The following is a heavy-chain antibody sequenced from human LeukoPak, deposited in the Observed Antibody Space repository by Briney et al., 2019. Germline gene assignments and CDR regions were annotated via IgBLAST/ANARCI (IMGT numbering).Heavy chain of an antibody. CDR2: IYTSGST. V-gene: IGHV4-4*07. D-gene: IGHD3-3*01. Sequence: SETLSLTCTVSGGSISSYYWSWIRQPAGKGLEWIGRIYTSGSTNYNPSLKSRVTMSVDTSKNQFSLKLSSVTAADTAVYYCARDPTTYYDFWSGYFDFDYRGQGTLVTVSS. J-gene: IGHJ4*02. CDR3: ARDPTTYYDFWSGYFDFDY. CDR1: GGSISSYY.